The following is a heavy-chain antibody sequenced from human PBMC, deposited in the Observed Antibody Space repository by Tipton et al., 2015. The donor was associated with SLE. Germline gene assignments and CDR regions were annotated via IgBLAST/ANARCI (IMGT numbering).Heavy chain of an antibody. J-gene: IGHJ3*02. V-gene: IGHV3-21*03. CDR2: ISSSGTYK. CDR3: GRIGLYGGHLNTFDI. Sequence: SLRLSCAASGFTFSSFSMNWVRQTAGRGLEWVSSISSSGTYKYYADSVKGRFTISRDNGEKSVYLQMNSLRAEDTAIYYCGRIGLYGGHLNTFDIWGQGAMVTVSP. D-gene: IGHD4-23*01. CDR1: GFTFSSFS.